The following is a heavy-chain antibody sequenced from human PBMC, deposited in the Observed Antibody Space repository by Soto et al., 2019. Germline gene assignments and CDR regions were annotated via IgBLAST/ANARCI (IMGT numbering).Heavy chain of an antibody. CDR3: ARDGYSSGWSTSAAAFDI. J-gene: IGHJ3*02. CDR1: GGCFSRYT. V-gene: IGHV1-18*04. CDR2: ISAYNGNT. D-gene: IGHD6-19*01. Sequence: ASVKVSCKASGGCFSRYTINWVRQAPGQGLEWMGGISAYNGNTNYAQKLQGRVTMTTDTSTSTAYMELRSLRSDDTAVYYCARDGYSSGWSTSAAAFDIWGQGTMVTVSS.